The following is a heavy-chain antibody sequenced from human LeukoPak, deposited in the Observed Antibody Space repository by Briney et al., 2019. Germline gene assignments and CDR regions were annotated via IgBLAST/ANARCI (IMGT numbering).Heavy chain of an antibody. J-gene: IGHJ4*02. CDR2: ISAYNGNT. V-gene: IGHV1-18*01. Sequence: ASVKVSCKASGYTFTSYGISWVRQAPGQGLEWMGWISAYNGNTNYAQKLQGRVTMTTDTSTSTAYMELRSLRSDDTAVYYCARIYCSGGSCFHSDYWGQGTLVTVSS. D-gene: IGHD2-15*01. CDR3: ARIYCSGGSCFHSDY. CDR1: GYTFTSYG.